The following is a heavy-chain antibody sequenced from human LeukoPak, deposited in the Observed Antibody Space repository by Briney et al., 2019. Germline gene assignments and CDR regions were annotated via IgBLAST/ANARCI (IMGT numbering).Heavy chain of an antibody. CDR2: IIQSAGTI. CDR1: GFTFSSYE. V-gene: IGHV3-48*03. J-gene: IGHJ4*02. CDR3: ARVARDYYLWSDPIETFYFDS. Sequence: GGFLRLSCTASGFTFSSYEMNWVRQAPGKGLEWISSIIQSAGTIYYADSVQGRFTISRENAKNSLYLQMNSWRAEDTAIYYCARVARDYYLWSDPIETFYFDSWGQGTLVT. D-gene: IGHD3-3*01.